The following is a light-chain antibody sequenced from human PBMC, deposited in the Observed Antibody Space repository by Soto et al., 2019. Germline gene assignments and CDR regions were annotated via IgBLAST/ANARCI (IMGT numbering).Light chain of an antibody. Sequence: QSVPTLPAPVSVSSEQSITISRTGTNRHVGGYNYVPWYQQHPGKAPKLMIYEVSNRPSGGSNRFSGSKSGNTASLTISGLQAEEEADYYCSSYTSSSTVFGTGTKVTVL. J-gene: IGLJ1*01. CDR1: NRHVGGYNY. CDR3: SSYTSSSTV. V-gene: IGLV2-14*01. CDR2: EVS.